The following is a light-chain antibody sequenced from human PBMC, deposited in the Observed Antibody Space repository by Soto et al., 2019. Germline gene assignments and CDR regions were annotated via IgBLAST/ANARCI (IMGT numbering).Light chain of an antibody. CDR2: DVS. J-gene: IGLJ1*01. V-gene: IGLV2-14*01. CDR3: SSHTSSSTLYV. Sequence: QSALTQPASVSGSPGQSITISCTGTSSDVGGYNYVSWYQQHPGKAPKLMIYDVSNRPSGVSNRFSGSKSGNTASLTISGLQAEDDADYYCSSHTSSSTLYVFGTGTKLTVL. CDR1: SSDVGGYNY.